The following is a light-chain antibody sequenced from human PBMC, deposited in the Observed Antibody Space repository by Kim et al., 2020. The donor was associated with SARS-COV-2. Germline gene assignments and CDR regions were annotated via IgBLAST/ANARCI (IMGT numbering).Light chain of an antibody. CDR3: CSHAGTYSYV. CDR1: SSDVGGYNF. J-gene: IGLJ1*01. Sequence: GQSVSISCTGTSSDVGGYNFVSWYQQHPGKAPRLIISDVSKRPSGVPDRFSGPKSGNTASLTISGLQAEDEADYYCCSHAGTYSYVFGTGTKVTVL. CDR2: DVS. V-gene: IGLV2-11*01.